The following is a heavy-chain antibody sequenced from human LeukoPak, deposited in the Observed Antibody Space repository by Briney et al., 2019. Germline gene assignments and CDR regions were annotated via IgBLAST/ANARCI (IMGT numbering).Heavy chain of an antibody. V-gene: IGHV1-69*04. Sequence: SSVTVSCKASGGTFSSYSISWVRQAPPQELDWMGRIIPILGIANYEQKFQGRVTITADKSTSTAYLELSSLSSEDTAVYYCARDGGIVGATGASMVAFDIWGQGTMVSVS. CDR2: IIPILGIA. J-gene: IGHJ3*02. CDR1: GGTFSSYS. CDR3: ARDGGIVGATGASMVAFDI. D-gene: IGHD1-26*01.